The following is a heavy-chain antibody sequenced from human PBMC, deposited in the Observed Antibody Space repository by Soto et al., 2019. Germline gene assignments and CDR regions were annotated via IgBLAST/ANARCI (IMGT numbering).Heavy chain of an antibody. D-gene: IGHD3-22*01. Sequence: ETLALTCAVYGCSFSGYCWDWIRQPPGKGLEWIGEINPDGATYYNPSLKSRVTISLDRSNNHFSLKLSSVTAADTAVYYCARVPIYYDSSGYYHYGTFDIWGQGTMVTVSS. V-gene: IGHV4-34*01. CDR1: GCSFSGYC. J-gene: IGHJ3*02. CDR2: INPDGAT. CDR3: ARVPIYYDSSGYYHYGTFDI.